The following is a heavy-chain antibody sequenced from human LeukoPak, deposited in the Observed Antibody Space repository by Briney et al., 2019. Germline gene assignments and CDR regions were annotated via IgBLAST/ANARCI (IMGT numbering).Heavy chain of an antibody. CDR3: TRSRGSGSYLDY. V-gene: IGHV1-69*13. D-gene: IGHD3-10*01. CDR1: GGTFSSYA. J-gene: IGHJ4*02. CDR2: IVPIFGTT. Sequence: SVKVSCKASGGTFSSYAINWVRQAPGQGLEWMGRIVPIFGTTNYAQNFQGRVTITADESTSTAYMELSSLRSEDSAVYYCTRSRGSGSYLDYWGQGTLVTVSS.